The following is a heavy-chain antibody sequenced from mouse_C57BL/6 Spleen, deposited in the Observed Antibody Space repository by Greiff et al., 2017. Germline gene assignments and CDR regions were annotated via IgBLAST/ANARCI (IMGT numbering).Heavy chain of an antibody. CDR1: GYSITSGYY. V-gene: IGHV3-6*01. J-gene: IGHJ2*01. Sequence: EVKLVESGPGLVKPSQSLSLTCSVTGYSITSGYYWNWIRQFPGNKLEWMGYISYDGSNNYNPSLKNRISITRDTSKNQFFLKLTSVTTEDTATYYCARGDYDSDYWSQGTTLTVSS. CDR3: ARGDYDSDY. CDR2: ISYDGSN. D-gene: IGHD2-4*01.